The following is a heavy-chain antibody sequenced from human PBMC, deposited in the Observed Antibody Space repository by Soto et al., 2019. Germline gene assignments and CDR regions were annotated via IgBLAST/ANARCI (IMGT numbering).Heavy chain of an antibody. V-gene: IGHV4-31*03. CDR1: GGSISSCGYY. CDR3: VREIKTWISGTTWHYHPMSV. J-gene: IGHJ6*02. D-gene: IGHD1-7*01. CDR2: IYYSGST. Sequence: SETLSLTCTVSGGSISSCGYYWSWIRQHPGKGLEWIGYIYYSGSTYYNPSLKSRVTISVDTSKNQFSLKLSSVTAAGTAVYYCVREIKTWISGTTWHYHPMSVCVQGTTLTV.